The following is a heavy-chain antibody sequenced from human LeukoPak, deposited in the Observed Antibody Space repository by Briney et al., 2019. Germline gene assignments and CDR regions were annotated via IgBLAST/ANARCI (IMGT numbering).Heavy chain of an antibody. J-gene: IGHJ4*02. D-gene: IGHD5-18*01. CDR3: ATDTAMGHFDY. CDR2: ISSSSSYI. Sequence: GGSLRLSCAASGFTFSSYSMNWVRQAPGKGLEWVSSISSSSSYIYYADPVKGRFTISRDNAKNSLYLQMNSLRAEDTAVYYCATDTAMGHFDYWGQGTLVTVSS. CDR1: GFTFSSYS. V-gene: IGHV3-21*04.